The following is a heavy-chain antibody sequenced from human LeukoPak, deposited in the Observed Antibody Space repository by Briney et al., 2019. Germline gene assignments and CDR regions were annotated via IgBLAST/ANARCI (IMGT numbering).Heavy chain of an antibody. CDR1: GVSISDGRYY. Sequence: SQTLSLTCNISGVSISDGRYYWAWIRQRPGKGLEWLGYRYYSVSAKYNPSLKSRLTISIDTPENQFSLHLNSVTAADTAMYYCATPYCSGISGLDVFNIWGQGRMVTVSS. V-gene: IGHV4-31*03. CDR2: RYYSVSA. J-gene: IGHJ3*02. D-gene: IGHD2-15*01. CDR3: ATPYCSGISGLDVFNI.